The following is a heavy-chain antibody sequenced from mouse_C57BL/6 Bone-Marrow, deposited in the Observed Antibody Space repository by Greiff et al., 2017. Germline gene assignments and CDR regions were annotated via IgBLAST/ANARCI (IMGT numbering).Heavy chain of an antibody. Sequence: QVQLQQPGAELVKPGASVKLSCKASGYTFTSYWMPWVKPRPGQGLEWIGAIDPSDSSNNYNQKFKGKATLTVDTSSRTDYMQLSSLTSDDSAVYYCARGDYSNYYFDYGGQGTTLTVSS. V-gene: IGHV1-50*01. CDR2: IDPSDSSN. D-gene: IGHD2-5*01. CDR3: ARGDYSNYYFDY. CDR1: GYTFTSYW. J-gene: IGHJ2*01.